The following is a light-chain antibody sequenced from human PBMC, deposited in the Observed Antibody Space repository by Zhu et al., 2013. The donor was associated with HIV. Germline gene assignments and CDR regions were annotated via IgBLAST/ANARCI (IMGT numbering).Light chain of an antibody. CDR3: QQYEDSPIT. J-gene: IGKJ5*01. V-gene: IGKV3-20*01. CDR2: DAS. CDR1: QSVSSSY. Sequence: EIVLTQSPGTLSLSPGERATLSCRASQSVSSSYLAWYQQKPGQAPRLLIYDASSRATGIPDRFRGSGSGTDFTLTISRLEPEDFAIYYCQQYEDSPITFGQGTRLEMK.